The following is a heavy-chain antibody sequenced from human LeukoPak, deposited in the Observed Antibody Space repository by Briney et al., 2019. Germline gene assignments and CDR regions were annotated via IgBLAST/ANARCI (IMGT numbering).Heavy chain of an antibody. V-gene: IGHV4-34*01. J-gene: IGHJ3*02. D-gene: IGHD1-14*01. CDR1: GGSFSGYY. CDR3: ARLSQTGAFDI. Sequence: SETLSLTCAVYGGSFSGYYLSWIRQPPGKGLEWIGEINHSGSTNYNPSLKSRVTISVDTSKNQFSLKLSSVTAADTAVYYCARLSQTGAFDIWGQGTMVTVSS. CDR2: INHSGST.